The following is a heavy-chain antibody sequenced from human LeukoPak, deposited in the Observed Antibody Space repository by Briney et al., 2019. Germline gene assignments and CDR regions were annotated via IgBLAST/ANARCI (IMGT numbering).Heavy chain of an antibody. CDR2: ISSDGSSK. D-gene: IGHD3-10*01. V-gene: IGHV3-30*03. J-gene: IGHJ4*02. CDR1: GFTFNNFG. CDR3: AREGIVVRGPYYFDY. Sequence: PGGSLRLSCAASGFTFNNFGMHWVRQAPGKGLEWVAVISSDGSSKYYADSVKGRFTISRDNSKNTLYLQLSSLRSEDTAVYYCAREGIVVRGPYYFDYWGQGTLVTVSS.